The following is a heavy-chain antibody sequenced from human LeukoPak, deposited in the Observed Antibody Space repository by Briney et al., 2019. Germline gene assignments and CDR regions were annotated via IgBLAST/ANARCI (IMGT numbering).Heavy chain of an antibody. D-gene: IGHD6-19*01. CDR1: GDSVSSNNGA. CDR2: TYYRSKWYN. CDR3: ARDVATSGWYTFDY. J-gene: IGHJ4*02. Sequence: SQTLSLTCAISGDSVSSNNGAWIWIRQSPSRGLEWLGRTYYRSKWYNEYAVSMRGRMTINADTSKNQFSLQLNSVTPEDTAIYYCARDVATSGWYTFDYWGQGTLVTVSS. V-gene: IGHV6-1*01.